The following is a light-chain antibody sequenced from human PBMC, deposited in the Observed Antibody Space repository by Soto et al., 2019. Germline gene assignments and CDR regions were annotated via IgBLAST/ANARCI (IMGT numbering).Light chain of an antibody. Sequence: EIVLTQSPGTLSLSPGERATLSCRASHTISSSYLAWYQQKPGQAPRLLIYDASNRATGIPARFSGSGSGTDFTLTLRGLEPEDFAVDYCQQRSNWPLGYTFGQGTKLEIK. V-gene: IGKV3D-20*02. CDR1: HTISSSY. J-gene: IGKJ2*01. CDR3: QQRSNWPLGYT. CDR2: DAS.